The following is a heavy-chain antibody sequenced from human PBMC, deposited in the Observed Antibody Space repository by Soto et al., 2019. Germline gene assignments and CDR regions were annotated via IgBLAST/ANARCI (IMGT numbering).Heavy chain of an antibody. CDR3: ATQEFRWFET. V-gene: IGHV1-69*18. CDR2: IIPRFGTP. J-gene: IGHJ5*02. CDR1: RGSFQRYS. Sequence: QVQVVQSGAEVKKPGSSVRVSCKASRGSFQRYSVTWVRQAPGQGLEWMGSIIPRFGTPNHAQEFKGRVTISADESMGTAYMELTALRPEDTATYYCATQEFRWFETWGQGSLVIVSS. D-gene: IGHD3-10*01.